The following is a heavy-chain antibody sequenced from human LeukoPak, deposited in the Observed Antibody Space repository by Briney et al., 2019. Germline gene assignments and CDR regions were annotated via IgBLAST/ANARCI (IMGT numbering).Heavy chain of an antibody. D-gene: IGHD5/OR15-5a*01. CDR1: GFTFSSNG. V-gene: IGHV3-30*02. CDR3: ARDWSAAVYAPFDY. J-gene: IGHJ4*02. CDR2: IQYDGSKK. Sequence: GGSLRLSCVASGFTFSSNGMHWVRQAPSKGLEWVTFIQYDGSKKYYADSVKGRFTISRDNSENTLYLQMKSLRHEDTAVYYCARDWSAAVYAPFDYWGQGTLVTVSS.